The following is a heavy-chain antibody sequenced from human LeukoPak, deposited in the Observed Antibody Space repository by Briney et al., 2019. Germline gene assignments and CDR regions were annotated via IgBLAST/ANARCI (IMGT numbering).Heavy chain of an antibody. CDR1: GGSFSSGSYY. CDR2: IYYSGSA. V-gene: IGHV4-61*01. J-gene: IGHJ4*02. CDR3: AREAMYSYGNNFDY. D-gene: IGHD5-18*01. Sequence: SETLSLTCTVSGGSFSSGSYYWSWIRQPPGKGLEWIGYIYYSGSANYNPSLKSRVTISVDTSKNQFSLKLSSVTAADTAVYHCAREAMYSYGNNFDYWGQGTLVTVSS.